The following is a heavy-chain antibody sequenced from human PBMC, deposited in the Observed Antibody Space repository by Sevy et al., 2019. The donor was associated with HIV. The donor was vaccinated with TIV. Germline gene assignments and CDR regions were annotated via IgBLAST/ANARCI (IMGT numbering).Heavy chain of an antibody. Sequence: SETLSLTCTVSGYSISSGYYWGWIRQPPGKGLGWIGSLYHSGSTYYNASLKSRVTISVDTSKNQFSLKLCSVTAADTAVYYCARQGGNSQSRFDPWGQGTLVTVSS. CDR1: GYSISSGYY. CDR3: ARQGGNSQSRFDP. V-gene: IGHV4-38-2*02. CDR2: LYHSGST. D-gene: IGHD4-4*01. J-gene: IGHJ5*02.